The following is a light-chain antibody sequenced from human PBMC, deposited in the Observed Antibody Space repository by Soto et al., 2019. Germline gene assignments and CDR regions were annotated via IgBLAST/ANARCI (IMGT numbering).Light chain of an antibody. V-gene: IGKV3-20*01. J-gene: IGKJ1*01. CDR1: QRVTNNY. CDR2: GAS. Sequence: DIVLTQSPATLSLSPGERATLYCGASQRVTNNYFAWYQQKPGRALRLLIDGASTRATGIPDRFSGSGSGTDFTLTISRLEPEDVAVYYCQQYEAVVTFGQGTKVDIK. CDR3: QQYEAVVT.